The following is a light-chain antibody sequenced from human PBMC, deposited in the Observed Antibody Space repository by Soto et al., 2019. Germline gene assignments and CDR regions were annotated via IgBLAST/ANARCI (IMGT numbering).Light chain of an antibody. CDR3: QQYGSSSWT. CDR1: QSVSSSY. J-gene: IGKJ1*01. CDR2: GTS. V-gene: IGKV3-20*01. Sequence: VLTQSPGTLSLSPGERATLSCRASQSVSSSYLAWYQQKPGQAPRLLIYGTSSRATGIPDRFSGSGSGTDFTLTISRLVPEDFAVYYCQQYGSSSWTFGQGTKVDIK.